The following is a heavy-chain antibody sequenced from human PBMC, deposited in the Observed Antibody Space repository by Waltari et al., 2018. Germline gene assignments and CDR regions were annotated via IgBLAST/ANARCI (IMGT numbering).Heavy chain of an antibody. CDR3: AREGLVERAFDI. V-gene: IGHV1-2*02. Sequence: HVQLVQSGAEVKKPGASVRVSCKASASTFTAYYMHWVRQAPGQGLEWMAWINPISGATNYPQKFQGRVTVTRDTSISTVYMELGGLRSDDTAVYYCAREGLVERAFDIWGQGTMVTVSS. CDR2: INPISGAT. D-gene: IGHD1-26*01. CDR1: ASTFTAYY. J-gene: IGHJ3*02.